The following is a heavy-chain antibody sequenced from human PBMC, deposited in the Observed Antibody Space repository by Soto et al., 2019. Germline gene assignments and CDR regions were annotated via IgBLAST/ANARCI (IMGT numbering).Heavy chain of an antibody. V-gene: IGHV3-21*01. CDR2: ISSSSSYI. D-gene: IGHD3-10*01. Sequence: GGSLRLSCAASGFTFSSYSMNWVRQAPGKGLEWVSSISSSSSYIYYADSVKGRFTISRDNAKNSLYLQMNSLRAEDTAVYYCARDRAGRYRYGSLDYWGQGTLVTVSS. CDR1: GFTFSSYS. CDR3: ARDRAGRYRYGSLDY. J-gene: IGHJ4*02.